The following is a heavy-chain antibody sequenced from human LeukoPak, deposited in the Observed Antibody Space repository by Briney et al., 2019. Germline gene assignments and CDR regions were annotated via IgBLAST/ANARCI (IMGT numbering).Heavy chain of an antibody. J-gene: IGHJ3*02. Sequence: GESLKISCKGSGSSFTSYWIGWVRQMPGKGLECMGIIFPGDSDSRYSPSFQGQVTMSADKSSSTAYLQWSSLKAADTAMYYCARHGGYTTSWDDAFDIWGQGTMVTVSS. D-gene: IGHD3-16*01. CDR1: GSSFTSYW. CDR3: ARHGGYTTSWDDAFDI. CDR2: IFPGDSDS. V-gene: IGHV5-51*01.